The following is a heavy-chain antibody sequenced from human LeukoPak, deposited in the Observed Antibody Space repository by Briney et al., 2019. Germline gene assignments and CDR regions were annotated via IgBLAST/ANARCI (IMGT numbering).Heavy chain of an antibody. J-gene: IGHJ4*02. V-gene: IGHV1-69*04. D-gene: IGHD6-19*01. CDR1: GGTFSSYA. CDR2: IIPILGIA. Sequence: ASVKASCKASGGTFSSYAISWVRQAPGQGLEWMGRIIPILGIANYAQKFQGRVTITADKSTSTAYMELSSLRPEDTAVYYCAREGLVMGYYFDYWGQGTLVTVSS. CDR3: AREGLVMGYYFDY.